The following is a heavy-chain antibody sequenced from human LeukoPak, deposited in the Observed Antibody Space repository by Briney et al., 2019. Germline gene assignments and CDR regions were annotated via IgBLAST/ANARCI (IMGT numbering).Heavy chain of an antibody. V-gene: IGHV3-23*01. Sequence: GGSLRLSCVASGFTFSSYAMSWVRQAPGKGLEWVSGISGSGGSTYHADSVKGRFTISRDNSKNTLYLQMNSLRAEDTAVYYCAKDRSAGDPIVVVPAAHYYYMDVWGKGTTVTVSS. CDR3: AKDRSAGDPIVVVPAAHYYYMDV. CDR1: GFTFSSYA. CDR2: ISGSGGST. J-gene: IGHJ6*03. D-gene: IGHD2-2*01.